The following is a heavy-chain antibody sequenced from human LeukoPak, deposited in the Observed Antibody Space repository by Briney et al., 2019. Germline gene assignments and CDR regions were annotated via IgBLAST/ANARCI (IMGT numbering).Heavy chain of an antibody. CDR3: ARATPGGLHGYSFDY. Sequence: ASVKVSCKASGYTFKNYDINWVRQATGQGLEWMGWMNPNSGNTGSAQKFQDRVSMTRDTSINTAYMELTSLRSGDTAVYYCARATPGGLHGYSFDYWGQGTVVTVYS. J-gene: IGHJ4*02. CDR1: GYTFKNYD. V-gene: IGHV1-8*02. D-gene: IGHD5-24*01. CDR2: MNPNSGNT.